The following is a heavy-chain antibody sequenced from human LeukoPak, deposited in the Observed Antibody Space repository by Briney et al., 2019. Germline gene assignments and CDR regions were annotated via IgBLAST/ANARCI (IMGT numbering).Heavy chain of an antibody. CDR1: GGSISSSSYY. D-gene: IGHD6-19*01. CDR2: IYYSGST. J-gene: IGHJ4*02. CDR3: ARESIAVAGDDYFDY. Sequence: SETLSLTCTVSGGSISSSSYYWSWIRQPPGKGLEWIGYIYYSGSTNYNPSLKGRVTISVDTSKNQFSLKLSSVTAADTAVYYCARESIAVAGDDYFDYWGQGTLVTVSS. V-gene: IGHV4-61*01.